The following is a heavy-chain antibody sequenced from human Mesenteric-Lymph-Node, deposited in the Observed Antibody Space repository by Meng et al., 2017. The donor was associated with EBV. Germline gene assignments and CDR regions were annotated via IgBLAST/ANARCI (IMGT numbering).Heavy chain of an antibody. CDR1: GGSISSSNW. J-gene: IGHJ4*02. V-gene: IGHV4-4*03. D-gene: IGHD3-22*01. CDR3: AREGEVGYYESSGYYY. Sequence: VRLTKAVPGLVKPPDPLALSCVCSGGSISSSNWWTWVRQPPGKGLEWIGEIFPTGGTNYNPSLKSRLTISVDKSKNQFSLKLSSVTAADTAVYYCAREGEVGYYESSGYYYWGQGTLVTVSS. CDR2: IFPTGGT.